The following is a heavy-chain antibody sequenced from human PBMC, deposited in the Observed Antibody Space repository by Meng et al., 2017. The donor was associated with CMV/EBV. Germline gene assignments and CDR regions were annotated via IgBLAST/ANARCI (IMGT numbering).Heavy chain of an antibody. Sequence: SVQVSCKASGGIFSSYAISWVRQAPGQGREGMGGIIPILGIANYAQKFQGRVTITADKSTSTAYMELSGLRSEDTAVYYGASRGITILGVKTYYYYGMDVWGQGTTVTVSS. CDR3: ASRGITILGVKTYYYYGMDV. CDR1: GGIFSSYA. CDR2: IIPILGIA. D-gene: IGHD3-3*01. V-gene: IGHV1-69*10. J-gene: IGHJ6*02.